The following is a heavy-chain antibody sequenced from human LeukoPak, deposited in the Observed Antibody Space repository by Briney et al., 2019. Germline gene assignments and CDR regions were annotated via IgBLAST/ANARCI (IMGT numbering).Heavy chain of an antibody. Sequence: GVSLKISCKGSGYSFTSYWIGWVRQMPGKGLEWMGIIYPGDSDTRYSPSFQGQVTISADKSISTAYLQWSSLKASDTAMYYCARASIAVAGYAYYFDYWGQGTLVTVSS. V-gene: IGHV5-51*01. J-gene: IGHJ4*02. CDR2: IYPGDSDT. D-gene: IGHD6-19*01. CDR1: GYSFTSYW. CDR3: ARASIAVAGYAYYFDY.